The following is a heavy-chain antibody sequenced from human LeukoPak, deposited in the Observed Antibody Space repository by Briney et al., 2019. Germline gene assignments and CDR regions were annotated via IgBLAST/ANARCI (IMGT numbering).Heavy chain of an antibody. CDR2: IADSGST. V-gene: IGHV4-30-4*01. J-gene: IGHJ5*02. Sequence: SRTLSLTCSVSGGSISSGDYYWSWIRQPPGKGLEWIGFIADSGSTYYNPSLKSRVTISVDTSKNQFSLKLSSVTAADTAVYYCARTLAYCGGDCFSLWFDPWGQGTLDTLPS. CDR3: ARTLAYCGGDCFSLWFDP. CDR1: GGSISSGDYY. D-gene: IGHD2-21*02.